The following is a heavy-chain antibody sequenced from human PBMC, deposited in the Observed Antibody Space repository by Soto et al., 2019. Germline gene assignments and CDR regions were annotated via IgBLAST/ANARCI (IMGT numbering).Heavy chain of an antibody. CDR2: IYHSGTT. Sequence: SETLSLTCTVSGGSIGNDDYSWSWVRQPPGKGLEWIGYIYHSGTTYYNPSLTSRVTISVDGSNNQFSLKLTSMTAADTAVYYCATVIPATRYFAYWGQGIMVTVYS. J-gene: IGHJ4*02. CDR1: GGSIGNDDYS. V-gene: IGHV4-30-2*01. CDR3: ATVIPATRYFAY. D-gene: IGHD2-15*01.